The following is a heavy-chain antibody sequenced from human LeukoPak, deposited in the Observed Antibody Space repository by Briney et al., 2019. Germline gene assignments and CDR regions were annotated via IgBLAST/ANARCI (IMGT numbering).Heavy chain of an antibody. CDR2: ISSSGSTI. Sequence: GGSLRLSCAASGFTFSSYEMNWVHQAPGKGLEWVSYISSSGSTIYYADSVKGRFTISRDNAKNSLYLQMNSLRAEDTAVYYCARGSMRHFDYWGQGTLVTVSS. V-gene: IGHV3-48*03. J-gene: IGHJ4*02. CDR1: GFTFSSYE. CDR3: ARGSMRHFDY. D-gene: IGHD2/OR15-2a*01.